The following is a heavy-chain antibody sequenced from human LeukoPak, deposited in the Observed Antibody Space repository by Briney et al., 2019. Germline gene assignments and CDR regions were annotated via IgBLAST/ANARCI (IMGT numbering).Heavy chain of an antibody. CDR3: VKDVGYCSSTTCYKPFDY. J-gene: IGHJ4*02. CDR2: FSGSGGST. D-gene: IGHD2-2*02. CDR1: GFTFNNYA. Sequence: PGGSLRLSCAASGFTFNNYAMSWARQAPGKGLEWVSAFSGSGGSTYYADSVKGRFTISRDNSKNTLYLQMNSLRAEDTAVYYCVKDVGYCSSTTCYKPFDYWGQGTLVTVSS. V-gene: IGHV3-23*01.